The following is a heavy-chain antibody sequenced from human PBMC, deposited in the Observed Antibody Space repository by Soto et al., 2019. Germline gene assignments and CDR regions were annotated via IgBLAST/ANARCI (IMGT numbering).Heavy chain of an antibody. Sequence: QVQLQESGPGLVKPSETLSLTCTVSGGSISSYYWSWIRQPPGKGLEWIGYIYYSGSTNYNPSLKSRVTISVDTSKNQFPLKLRSVTAADTAVYYCARHRHYYGSGSFDYWGQGTLVTVSS. CDR3: ARHRHYYGSGSFDY. CDR2: IYYSGST. D-gene: IGHD3-10*01. J-gene: IGHJ4*02. CDR1: GGSISSYY. V-gene: IGHV4-59*08.